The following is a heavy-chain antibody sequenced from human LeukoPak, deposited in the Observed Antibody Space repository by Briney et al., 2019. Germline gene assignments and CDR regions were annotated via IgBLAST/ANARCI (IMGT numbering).Heavy chain of an antibody. V-gene: IGHV4-4*07. CDR2: IYTSGST. J-gene: IGHJ4*02. CDR1: GGSISSYY. D-gene: IGHD4/OR15-4a*01. Sequence: SETLSLTRTVSGGSISSYYWSWIRQPAGKGLEWIGRIYTSGSTNYNPSLKSRVTISVDTSKNQFSLKLSSVTAADTAVYYCARVRRLWGYFDYWGQGTLVTVSS. CDR3: ARVRRLWGYFDY.